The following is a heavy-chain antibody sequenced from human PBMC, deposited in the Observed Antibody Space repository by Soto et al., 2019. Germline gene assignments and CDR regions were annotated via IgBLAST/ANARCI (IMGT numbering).Heavy chain of an antibody. CDR3: ARHRRAGGDY. D-gene: IGHD1-26*01. J-gene: IGHJ4*02. CDR1: GYTLSDAN. V-gene: IGHV1-46*01. CDR2: INPRADST. Sequence: QVQLVQSGAEVKKPGASVKVSCKASGYTLSDANINWVRQAPGQGPEWMGIINPRADSTNYAQKCQGKVTLTRDKSTSTFYMELSSRRSEDTAVYYCARHRRAGGDYWGQGTLVTVSS.